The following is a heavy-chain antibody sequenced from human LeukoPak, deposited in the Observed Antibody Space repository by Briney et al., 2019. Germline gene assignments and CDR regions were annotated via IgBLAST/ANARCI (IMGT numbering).Heavy chain of an antibody. V-gene: IGHV4-4*07. CDR2: ISTTGSG. CDR1: GGPISSYY. Sequence: SETLSLTCTVSGGPISSYYWSWIRQPAGKGLEWIGRISTTGSGNYKPSLKSRVTISVETSKNQFSLKLSSVTAADTAVYYCVRVIDWSRWFDPWGQGTLVTVSS. J-gene: IGHJ5*02. D-gene: IGHD3-9*01. CDR3: VRVIDWSRWFDP.